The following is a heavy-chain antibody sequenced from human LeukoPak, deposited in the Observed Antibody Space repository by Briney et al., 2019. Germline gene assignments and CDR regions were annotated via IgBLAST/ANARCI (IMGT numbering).Heavy chain of an antibody. V-gene: IGHV3-23*01. D-gene: IGHD6-19*01. CDR3: ARGHSGWYDY. CDR2: IRGSGGST. Sequence: GGSLRLSCAASGFTFSNYVMSWVRQAPGKGLEWVSGIRGSGGSTYYADSVKGRFTISRDNSKNTLYLQMNSLRAEDTAVYYCARGHSGWYDYWGQGTLVTVSS. CDR1: GFTFSNYV. J-gene: IGHJ4*02.